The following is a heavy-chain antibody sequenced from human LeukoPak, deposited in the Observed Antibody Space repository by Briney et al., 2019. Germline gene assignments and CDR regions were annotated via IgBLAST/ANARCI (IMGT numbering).Heavy chain of an antibody. CDR1: GFTFSSYA. CDR3: ARARQQLDTNDAFDI. Sequence: PGGSLRLSCAASGFTFSSYAMSWVRQAPGKGLECVSAISGSGGSTYYADSVKGRFTISRDNSKNTLYLQMNSLRAEDTAVYYCARARQQLDTNDAFDIWGQGTMVTVSS. D-gene: IGHD6-13*01. V-gene: IGHV3-23*01. J-gene: IGHJ3*02. CDR2: ISGSGGST.